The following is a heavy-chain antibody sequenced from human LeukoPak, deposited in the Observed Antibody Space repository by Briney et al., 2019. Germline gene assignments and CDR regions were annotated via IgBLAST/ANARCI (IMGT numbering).Heavy chain of an antibody. J-gene: IGHJ4*02. Sequence: GASVKVSCKASGYTFTSYGFSWVRQAPGQGLEWMGWISAYNGNTVYAQKLQGRVTMTTDTSTSIAYMELRSLRSDDTAVYYCARDRWSSSASAAPDDYWGQGTLVTVSS. CDR3: ARDRWSSSASAAPDDY. D-gene: IGHD6-6*01. CDR1: GYTFTSYG. CDR2: ISAYNGNT. V-gene: IGHV1-18*01.